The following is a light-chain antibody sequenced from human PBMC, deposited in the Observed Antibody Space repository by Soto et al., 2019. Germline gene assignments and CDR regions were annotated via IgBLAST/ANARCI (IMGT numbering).Light chain of an antibody. V-gene: IGKV3-11*01. CDR1: QSVSSY. CDR3: QQRSKWPRYS. Sequence: EIVLTQSPGTLSLSPGERATLSCRASQSVSSYLAWYQHKPGQAPKLLIYDAFNRATGIPARFSGIGSGTDFTLTISSLEPEDFAVYFCQQRSKWPRYSFGQGNKLEIK. J-gene: IGKJ2*03. CDR2: DAF.